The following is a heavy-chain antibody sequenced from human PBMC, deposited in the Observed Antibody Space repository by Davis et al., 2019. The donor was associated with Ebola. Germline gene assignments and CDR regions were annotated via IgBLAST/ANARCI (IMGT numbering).Heavy chain of an antibody. Sequence: SETLSLTCTVSGGSISSYYWRWIRQPAGKGLEWIGRIYTSGSTNYNPSLKSRVTMSVDTSKNQFSLKLSSVTAADTAVYYCARAPRHEVTRNYYYYYMDVWGKGTTVTVSS. CDR3: ARAPRHEVTRNYYYYYMDV. D-gene: IGHD4-17*01. CDR1: GGSISSYY. V-gene: IGHV4-4*07. CDR2: IYTSGST. J-gene: IGHJ6*03.